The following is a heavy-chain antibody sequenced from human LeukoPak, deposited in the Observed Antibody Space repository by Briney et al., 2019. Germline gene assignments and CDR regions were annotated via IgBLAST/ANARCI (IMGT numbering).Heavy chain of an antibody. CDR3: ASPRRGGYYYVFDFDY. V-gene: IGHV3-7*01. J-gene: IGHJ4*02. CDR2: IKQDGSEK. Sequence: GGSLRLSCAASGFTFSSYWMSWVRQAPGKGLEWVANIKQDGSEKYYVDSVKGRFTISRDNAKNSLYLQMNSLRAEDTAVYYCASPRRGGYYYVFDFDYWGQGTLVTDSS. CDR1: GFTFSSYW. D-gene: IGHD3-22*01.